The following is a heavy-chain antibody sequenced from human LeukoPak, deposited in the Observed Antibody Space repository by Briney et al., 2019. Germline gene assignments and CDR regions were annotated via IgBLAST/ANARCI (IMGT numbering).Heavy chain of an antibody. Sequence: GGSLRLSCAASGFTFSSYSMNWVRQAPGKGLEWVSSISSSSSYIYYADSVKGRFTISRDNAKNSLYLQMNSLRAEDTAVNYCARAEFCSSTSCSRGSLFDYWGQGTLVTVSS. CDR3: ARAEFCSSTSCSRGSLFDY. D-gene: IGHD2-2*01. J-gene: IGHJ4*02. CDR1: GFTFSSYS. V-gene: IGHV3-21*01. CDR2: ISSSSSYI.